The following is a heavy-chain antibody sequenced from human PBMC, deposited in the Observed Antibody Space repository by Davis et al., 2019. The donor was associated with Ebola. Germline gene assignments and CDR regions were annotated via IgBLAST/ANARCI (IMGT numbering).Heavy chain of an antibody. Sequence: ASVKVSCKISGYTLTESSMHWVRQAPGKGLEWMGGFDPEVGETIYAQIFQGRVTMTEDTSTDTAYMELSSLRSDDTAVYYCARGGGSTQSGIDYWGQGTLVTVSS. J-gene: IGHJ4*02. CDR3: ARGGGSTQSGIDY. CDR2: FDPEVGET. D-gene: IGHD3-10*01. CDR1: GYTLTESS. V-gene: IGHV1-24*01.